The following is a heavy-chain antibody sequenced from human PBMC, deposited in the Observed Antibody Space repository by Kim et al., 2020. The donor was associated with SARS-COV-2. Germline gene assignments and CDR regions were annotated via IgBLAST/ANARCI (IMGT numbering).Heavy chain of an antibody. D-gene: IGHD5-18*01. CDR2: IYYSGST. CDR3: ARGSTGYSYGYFGMDV. Sequence: SETLSLTCTVSGGSISSYYWSWIRQPPGKGLEWIGYIYYSGSTNYNPSLKSRVTISVDTSKNQFSLKLSSVTAADTAVYYCARGSTGYSYGYFGMDVWGQGTTVTVSS. CDR1: GGSISSYY. V-gene: IGHV4-59*13. J-gene: IGHJ6*02.